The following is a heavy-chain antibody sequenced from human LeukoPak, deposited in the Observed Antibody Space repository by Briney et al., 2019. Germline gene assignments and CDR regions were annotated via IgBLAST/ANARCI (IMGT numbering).Heavy chain of an antibody. J-gene: IGHJ6*02. CDR2: IYPGDSDT. CDR1: GYSFTSYW. D-gene: IGHD3-10*01. CDR3: ARLGITMVRGVTTYYYYGMDV. V-gene: IGHV5-51*01. Sequence: GASLQISCKGSGYSFTSYWIGWVRQLPGKGLEWMGIIYPGDSDTRYSPSFQGQVTISADKSISTAYLQWSSLKASDTAMYYCARLGITMVRGVTTYYYYGMDVWGQGTTVTVSS.